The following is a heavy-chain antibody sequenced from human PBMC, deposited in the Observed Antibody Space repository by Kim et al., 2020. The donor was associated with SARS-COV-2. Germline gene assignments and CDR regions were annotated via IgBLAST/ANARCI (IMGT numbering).Heavy chain of an antibody. CDR1: GFTFSSYG. D-gene: IGHD3-10*01. CDR3: ARVPGSGVYYDYGMDV. Sequence: GGSLRLSCAASGFTFSSYGMHWVRQAPGKGLEWVAVIWYDGSNKYYTDSVKGRFTISRDNSKNTLYLQMNSLRAEDTAVYYCARVPGSGVYYDYGMDVWGQGTTVTVSS. V-gene: IGHV3-33*01. CDR2: IWYDGSNK. J-gene: IGHJ6*02.